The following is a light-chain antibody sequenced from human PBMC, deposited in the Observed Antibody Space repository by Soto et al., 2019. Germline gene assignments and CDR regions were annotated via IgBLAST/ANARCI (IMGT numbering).Light chain of an antibody. V-gene: IGKV3-11*01. CDR2: DAS. CDR3: QQRSNWPLT. Sequence: EIVLTQSPATLSLSPGERATLSCRASQSVSSYLAWYQQKPGQPPRLLIYDASNRATGIPARVSGSASGTDFTLTISSLEPEDFAVYYCQQRSNWPLTFGGGTKVEIK. CDR1: QSVSSY. J-gene: IGKJ4*01.